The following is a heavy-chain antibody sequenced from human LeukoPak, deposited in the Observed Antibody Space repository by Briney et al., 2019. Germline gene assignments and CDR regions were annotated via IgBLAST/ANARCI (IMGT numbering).Heavy chain of an antibody. Sequence: PGGSLRLSCAASGFMFSTYWMTWVRQAPGKGLEWVANIKPDGSETYYMDSVKGRFTISRDNTKNLLYLQMNSLRGEDAAVYYCGGFGYEAAVDLWGQGTLVTVSS. D-gene: IGHD6-13*01. CDR2: IKPDGSET. J-gene: IGHJ4*02. CDR3: GGFGYEAAVDL. CDR1: GFMFSTYW. V-gene: IGHV3-7*01.